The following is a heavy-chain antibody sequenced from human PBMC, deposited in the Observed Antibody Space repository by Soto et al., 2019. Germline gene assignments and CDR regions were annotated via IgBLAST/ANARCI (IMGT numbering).Heavy chain of an antibody. V-gene: IGHV3-23*01. CDR3: ARRPDAFDI. CDR2: VSGDGLST. J-gene: IGHJ3*02. Sequence: GGSLRLSCAGSGSTFTDFTMTWVRQAPGKGLEWVSAVSGDGLSTYYAGSVKGRFTISRDNSKTTLYLQMNSLRAEDTAVYYCARRPDAFDIWGRGTMVTVSS. CDR1: GSTFTDFT.